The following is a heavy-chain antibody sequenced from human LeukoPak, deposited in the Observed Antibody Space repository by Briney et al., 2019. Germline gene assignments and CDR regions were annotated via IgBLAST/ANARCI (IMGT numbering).Heavy chain of an antibody. CDR2: IQSDGTT. V-gene: IGHV3-74*01. J-gene: IGHJ4*02. Sequence: GGSLRLSCAASGLTFSSAWMHWVRQTPGKGLVWVSRIQSDGTTTYADSVRGRFTISRDNAKNTLYLQMNNLRAEDTAAYYCARDGSYEFDYWGQGTLVTVSS. CDR1: GLTFSSAW. D-gene: IGHD1-26*01. CDR3: ARDGSYEFDY.